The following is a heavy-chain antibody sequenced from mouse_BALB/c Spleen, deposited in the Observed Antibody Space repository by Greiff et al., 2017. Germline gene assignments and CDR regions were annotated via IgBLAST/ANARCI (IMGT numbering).Heavy chain of an antibody. CDR3: ALITSFAY. Sequence: EVQVVESGAELVKPGASVKLSCTASGFTITDTYMHWVKQRPEQGLEWIGRIDPANGNTKYDPKFQGKATITADTSSNTAYLQLSSLTSEDTAVYYCALITSFAYWGQGTLVTVSA. J-gene: IGHJ3*01. D-gene: IGHD2-4*01. V-gene: IGHV14-3*02. CDR2: IDPANGNT. CDR1: GFTITDTY.